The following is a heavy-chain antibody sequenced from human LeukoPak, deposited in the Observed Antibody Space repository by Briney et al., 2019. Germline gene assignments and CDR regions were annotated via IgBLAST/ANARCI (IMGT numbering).Heavy chain of an antibody. CDR2: VYYSGST. V-gene: IGHV4-59*08. Sequence: TPETLSLACTVSGGSITILFCRCDRQPPGKGLEWIGYVYYSGSTNYNPSLKSRVTISQDTSKNQFSLEVTSVTAADTAVYYCARVTGTSNKNGGQGTLVTVSS. CDR1: GGSITILF. D-gene: IGHD1-7*01. J-gene: IGHJ4*02. CDR3: ARVTGTSNKN.